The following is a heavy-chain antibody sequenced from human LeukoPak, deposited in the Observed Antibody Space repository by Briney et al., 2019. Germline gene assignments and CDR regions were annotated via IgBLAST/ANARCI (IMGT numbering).Heavy chain of an antibody. CDR1: GGSISGGGYS. J-gene: IGHJ4*02. CDR2: IYYSGST. D-gene: IGHD5-12*01. V-gene: IGHV4-61*08. Sequence: SETLSLTCTVSGGSISGGGYSWSWIRQHPGKGLEWIGYIYYSGSTNYNPSLKSRVTISVDTSKNQFSLKLSSVTAADTAVYYCARGSRRWLLPFDYWGQGTLVTVSS. CDR3: ARGSRRWLLPFDY.